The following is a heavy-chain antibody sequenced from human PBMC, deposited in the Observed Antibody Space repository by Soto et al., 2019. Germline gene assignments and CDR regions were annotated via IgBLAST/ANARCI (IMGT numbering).Heavy chain of an antibody. Sequence: QVQLQESGPGLVKPSQTLSLTCTVSGGSISSGGYYWSWIRQHPGKGLEWIGYIYYSGSTYYNPTLNSRVTLSVDTSTTQFSLKLSSVTAADTAVYYCARSSTSANYFDYWGQGTLVTVSS. CDR3: ARSSTSANYFDY. CDR1: GGSISSGGYY. D-gene: IGHD2-2*01. V-gene: IGHV4-31*03. CDR2: IYYSGST. J-gene: IGHJ4*02.